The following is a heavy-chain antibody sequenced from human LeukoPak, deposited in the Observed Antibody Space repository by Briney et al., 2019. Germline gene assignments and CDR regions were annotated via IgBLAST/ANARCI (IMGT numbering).Heavy chain of an antibody. Sequence: PSETLPLTCTVSGGSVSSGSYYWSWIRQPPGKGLEWIGYIYYSGSTNYNPSLKSRVTISVDTSKNQFSLKLSSVTAADTAVYYCARDYGADYYYYYMDVWGKGTTVTVSS. CDR3: ARDYGADYYYYYMDV. D-gene: IGHD4-17*01. CDR1: GGSVSSGSYY. J-gene: IGHJ6*03. CDR2: IYYSGST. V-gene: IGHV4-61*01.